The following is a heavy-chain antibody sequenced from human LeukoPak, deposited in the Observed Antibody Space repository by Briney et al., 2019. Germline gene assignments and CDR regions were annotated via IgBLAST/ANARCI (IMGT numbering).Heavy chain of an antibody. Sequence: GGSLRLSCAASGFTFSSYWMSWVRQAPGKGLEWVANIKEDGSEKYYVDSVKGRFTISRDNAKKSLYLQMNSLRAEDTAVYYCARDSRGGHLSSWGQGTLVIVSS. J-gene: IGHJ5*02. CDR3: ARDSRGGHLSS. CDR2: IKEDGSEK. V-gene: IGHV3-7*01. CDR1: GFTFSSYW. D-gene: IGHD5-24*01.